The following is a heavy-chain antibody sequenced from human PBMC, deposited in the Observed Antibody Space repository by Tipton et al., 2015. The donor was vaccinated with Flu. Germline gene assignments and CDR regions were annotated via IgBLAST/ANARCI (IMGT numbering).Heavy chain of an antibody. V-gene: IGHV4-59*08. CDR1: GDSISRFY. D-gene: IGHD3/OR15-3a*01. CDR2: SGST. Sequence: LRLSCTVSGDSISRFYWSWIRQPPGKGLEWIGYSGSTNYNPSLKNRVTISLDTSKNQFSLQLKSVTASDTAVYYCARLKLLALVNHSYYYGLDVWGQGTTVTVS. J-gene: IGHJ6*02. CDR3: ARLKLLALVNHSYYYGLDV.